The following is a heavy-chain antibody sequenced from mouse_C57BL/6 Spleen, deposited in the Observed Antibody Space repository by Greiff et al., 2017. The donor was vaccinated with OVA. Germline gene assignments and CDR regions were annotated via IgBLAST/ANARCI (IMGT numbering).Heavy chain of an antibody. V-gene: IGHV1-69*01. J-gene: IGHJ1*03. Sequence: QVQLQQPGAELVMPGASVKLSCKASGYTFTSYWMHWVKQRPGQGLEWIGEIDPSDSYTNYNQKFKGKSTLTVDKSSSTAYMQLSSLTSEDSAVYYCARGVVDDWYFVVWGTGTTVTVSS. CDR1: GYTFTSYW. D-gene: IGHD1-1*02. CDR2: IDPSDSYT. CDR3: ARGVVDDWYFVV.